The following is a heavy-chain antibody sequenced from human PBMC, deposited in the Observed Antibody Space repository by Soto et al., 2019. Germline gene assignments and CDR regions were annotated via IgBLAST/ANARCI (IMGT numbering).Heavy chain of an antibody. Sequence: PGGSLSLSCAASGFTFSSCAMSWVRQAPGKGLEWVSAISGSGGSTYYADSVKGRFTISRDNSKNTLYLQMNSLRAEDTAVYYSANVPFPITMVGGFIFDYYYYGMDVWGKGTTVTVSS. CDR1: GFTFSSCA. CDR3: ANVPFPITMVGGFIFDYYYYGMDV. D-gene: IGHD3-10*01. CDR2: ISGSGGST. J-gene: IGHJ6*04. V-gene: IGHV3-23*01.